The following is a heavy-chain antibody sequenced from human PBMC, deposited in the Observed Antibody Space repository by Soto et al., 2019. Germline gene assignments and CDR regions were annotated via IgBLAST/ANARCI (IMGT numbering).Heavy chain of an antibody. Sequence: QVQLVESGGGVVQPGGSPRLSCAASGFTFANFGMHWVRQGPGKGLEWLAILSYDGKNKYDANSVKGRFTISRDNSKNTLYLHMNSLRPEDTAVYYCAKDREEYYYGIDVGGQGTTVTVSS. V-gene: IGHV3-30*18. CDR2: LSYDGKNK. CDR3: AKDREEYYYGIDV. J-gene: IGHJ6*02. CDR1: GFTFANFG. D-gene: IGHD1-26*01.